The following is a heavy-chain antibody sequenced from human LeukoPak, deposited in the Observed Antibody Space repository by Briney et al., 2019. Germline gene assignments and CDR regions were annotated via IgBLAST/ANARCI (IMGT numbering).Heavy chain of an antibody. Sequence: SETLSLTCTVSGGSISSGSYYWSWIRQPAGKGLEWIGRIYTSGSTNYNPSLKSRVTISVDTSKNQFSLKLSSVTAADTAVYYCARTVTSGSYMLTVGMDVWGQGTTVTVSS. CDR3: ARTVTSGSYMLTVGMDV. J-gene: IGHJ6*02. V-gene: IGHV4-61*02. CDR1: GGSISSGSYY. D-gene: IGHD1-26*01. CDR2: IYTSGST.